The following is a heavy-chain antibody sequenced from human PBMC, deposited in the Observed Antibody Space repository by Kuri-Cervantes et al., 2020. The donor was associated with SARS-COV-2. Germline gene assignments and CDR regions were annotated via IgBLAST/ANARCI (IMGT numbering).Heavy chain of an antibody. J-gene: IGHJ6*03. CDR3: ARHHVLRFLEWSDKYYYMDV. CDR1: GGSISTTNW. D-gene: IGHD3-3*01. V-gene: IGHV4-4*02. CDR2: IYHSEST. Sequence: GSLRLSCAVSGGSISTTNWWNWVRQSPGKGLEWIGDIYHSESTNYNPSLKSRVTISVDTSKNQFSLKLSSVTAADTAVYYCARHHVLRFLEWSDKYYYMDVWGKGTTVTVSS.